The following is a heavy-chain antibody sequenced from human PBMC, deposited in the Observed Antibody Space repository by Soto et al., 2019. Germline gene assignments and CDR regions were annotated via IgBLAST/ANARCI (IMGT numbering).Heavy chain of an antibody. CDR2: ISGSGGST. CDR1: GFTFSRYA. CDR3: AKDRTPSIAVAGREVDY. D-gene: IGHD6-19*01. J-gene: IGHJ4*02. V-gene: IGHV3-23*01. Sequence: GGSLRLSCAASGFTFSRYAMSWVRQAPGKGLEWVSAISGSGGSTYYADSVKGRFTISRDNSKNTLYLKMNSLRAEDTAVYYCAKDRTPSIAVAGREVDYWGQGTLVTVSS.